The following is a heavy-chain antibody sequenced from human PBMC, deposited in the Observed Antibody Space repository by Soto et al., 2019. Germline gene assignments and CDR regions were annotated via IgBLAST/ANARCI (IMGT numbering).Heavy chain of an antibody. CDR3: ARLLVLDYYYGMDV. CDR1: GGTFSSYT. Sequence: QVQLVQSGAEVKKPGSSVKVSCKASGGTFSSYTISWVRQAPGQGLEWMGRIIPILGIANYAQKFQGRVTITADKSTSTAYMELRSLRSDDTAVYYCARLLVLDYYYGMDVWGKGTTVTVSS. V-gene: IGHV1-69*02. CDR2: IIPILGIA. D-gene: IGHD6-13*01. J-gene: IGHJ6*04.